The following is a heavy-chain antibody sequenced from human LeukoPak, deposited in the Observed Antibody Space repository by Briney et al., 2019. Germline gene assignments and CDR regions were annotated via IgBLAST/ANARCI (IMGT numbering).Heavy chain of an antibody. Sequence: SETLSLTCAVYGGSFSGYYWSWVRQPPGKGLEWVGSIYYSGSTYYNPYLKSRVTISVDTSKHQFSLKLTSVTAADTAVYYCARVEYYDFWSGYSPLFDYWGQGTLVTVSS. D-gene: IGHD3-3*01. CDR2: IYYSGST. CDR1: GGSFSGYY. CDR3: ARVEYYDFWSGYSPLFDY. J-gene: IGHJ4*02. V-gene: IGHV4-34*01.